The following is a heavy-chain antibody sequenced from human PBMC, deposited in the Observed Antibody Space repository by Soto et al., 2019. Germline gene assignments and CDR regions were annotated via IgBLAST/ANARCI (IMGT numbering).Heavy chain of an antibody. V-gene: IGHV1-69*06. CDR2: IIPLFDTT. CDR1: GGSFNSDS. J-gene: IGHJ5*02. D-gene: IGHD1-26*01. Sequence: SVKVSCKASGGSFNSDSLSWVRQAPRQGLEWMGAIIPLFDTTNYAQKFQSRLTITADKSTSTAYMELSGLRSEDTAADYFARDMHAGFTHYFDPWGQGTLVTVSS. CDR3: ARDMHAGFTHYFDP.